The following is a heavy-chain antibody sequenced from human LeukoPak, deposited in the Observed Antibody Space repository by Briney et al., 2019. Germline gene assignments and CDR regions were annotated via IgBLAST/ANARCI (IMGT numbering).Heavy chain of an antibody. CDR1: GGTFNHFG. V-gene: IGHV1-69*04. Sequence: SVKVSCKASGGTFNHFGINWVRQAPGQGLEWMGRIIPILDLTKYAPKIQDRVTITADKSTSTAYMELNSLRSEDTAVYFCARDSGRPPTSFDYWGREPWSPSPQ. CDR3: ARDSGRPPTSFDY. J-gene: IGHJ4*02. D-gene: IGHD1-1*01. CDR2: IIPILDLT.